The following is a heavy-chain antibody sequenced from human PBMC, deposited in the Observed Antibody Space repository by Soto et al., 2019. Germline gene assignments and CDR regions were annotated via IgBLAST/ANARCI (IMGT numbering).Heavy chain of an antibody. J-gene: IGHJ4*02. Sequence: GGSLRLSCAASGFTFSSYAMSCVRQAPGKGLEWVSGISDSGGSTYYADSVKGRFTISRDNSKDTLYLQVNSLRAGDTAVYYCAKYYYDFWSGTTSVPYYFDYWGQGTLVTVSS. CDR1: GFTFSSYA. CDR3: AKYYYDFWSGTTSVPYYFDY. V-gene: IGHV3-23*01. D-gene: IGHD3-3*01. CDR2: ISDSGGST.